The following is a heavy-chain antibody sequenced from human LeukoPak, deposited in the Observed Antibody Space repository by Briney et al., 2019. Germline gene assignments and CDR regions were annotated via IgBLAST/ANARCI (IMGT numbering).Heavy chain of an antibody. D-gene: IGHD2-2*01. V-gene: IGHV3-21*01. CDR2: ISSSSSYI. CDR1: GFTFSSYW. CDR3: ARDGVPKLYGYYYYMDV. Sequence: PGGSLRLSCAASGFTFSSYWMNWVRQAPGKGLEWVSSISSSSSYIYYADSVKGRFTISRDNAKNSLYLQMNSLRAEDTAVYYCARDGVPKLYGYYYYMDVWGKGTTVTVSS. J-gene: IGHJ6*03.